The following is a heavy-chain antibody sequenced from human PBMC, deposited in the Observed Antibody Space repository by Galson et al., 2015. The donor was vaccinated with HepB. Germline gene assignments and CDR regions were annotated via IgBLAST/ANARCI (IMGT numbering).Heavy chain of an antibody. V-gene: IGHV5-51*01. CDR3: ARFPCPGNMPYYYGMDV. CDR1: GYSFTRHW. CDR2: THPGDSDT. J-gene: IGHJ6*02. Sequence: QSGAEVTKPGESLKISCRASGYSFTRHWIGWVRQMPGKGLEWMGFTHPGDSDTRYSPSFQGRVTISTDKSISTAYLHWSSLKASDTAIYYCARFPCPGNMPYYYGMDVWGQGTTVTFSS. D-gene: IGHD2-2*01.